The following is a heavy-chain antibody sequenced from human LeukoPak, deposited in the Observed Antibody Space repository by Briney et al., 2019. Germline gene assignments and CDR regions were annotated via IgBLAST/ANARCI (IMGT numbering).Heavy chain of an antibody. CDR1: GFTFSSYA. CDR2: ISYDGSNK. D-gene: IGHD2-2*01. Sequence: GGSLRLSCAASGFTFSSYAMHWVRRAPGKGLEWVAVISYDGSNKYYADSVKGRFTISRDNSKNTLYLQMNSLRAEDTAVYYCARDLRDGCSSTSCYGAGAFDIWGQGTMVTVSS. CDR3: ARDLRDGCSSTSCYGAGAFDI. V-gene: IGHV3-30-3*01. J-gene: IGHJ3*02.